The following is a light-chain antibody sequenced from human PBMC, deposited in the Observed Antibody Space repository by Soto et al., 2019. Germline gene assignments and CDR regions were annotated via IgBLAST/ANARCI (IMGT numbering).Light chain of an antibody. J-gene: IGKJ5*01. CDR2: GAS. CDR3: QQHNNWPT. CDR1: QSVNSN. Sequence: EPLMTPSPATFSVSPGARATLSGRASQSVNSNLAWHQQQRGPAPRVLIFGASKRATGIQARFSGSASGTDSTLTISRLAPEDFAVYFCQQHNNWPTFGQGTRLEIK. V-gene: IGKV3D-15*01.